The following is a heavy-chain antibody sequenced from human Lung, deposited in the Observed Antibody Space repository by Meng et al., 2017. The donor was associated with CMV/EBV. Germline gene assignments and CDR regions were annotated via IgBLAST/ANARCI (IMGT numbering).Heavy chain of an antibody. CDR3: GRGSHYFDY. Sequence: LSLPCAVSGGSFNAHYWSWIRQPPGKGLEWIGEINHSENFNYNPSLKSRVTILVDTSKNQFSLKLTSVTAADTAVYYCGRGSHYFDYWGQGTLVTVSS. CDR2: INHSENF. V-gene: IGHV4-34*01. CDR1: GGSFNAHY. J-gene: IGHJ4*02.